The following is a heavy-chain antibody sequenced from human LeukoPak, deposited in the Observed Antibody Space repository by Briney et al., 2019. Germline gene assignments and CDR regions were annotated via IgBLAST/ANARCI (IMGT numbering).Heavy chain of an antibody. CDR3: AKDPAPAGTEGGGGYFQH. CDR1: GFTFSSYA. D-gene: IGHD1-1*01. CDR2: ISGSGGST. J-gene: IGHJ1*01. V-gene: IGHV3-23*01. Sequence: GGSLRLSCAASGFTFSSYAMSWVRQAPGKGLEWVSAISGSGGSTYYAASVKGRFTISRDNSKNTLYLQMNSLRAEDTAVYYCAKDPAPAGTEGGGGYFQHWGQGTLVTVSS.